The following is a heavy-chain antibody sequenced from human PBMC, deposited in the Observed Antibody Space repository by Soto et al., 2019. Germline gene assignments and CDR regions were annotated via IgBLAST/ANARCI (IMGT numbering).Heavy chain of an antibody. CDR3: ARDYDFWSGYLALDV. V-gene: IGHV1-2*04. CDR1: GYTFAGYY. CDR2: INPNSGGT. D-gene: IGHD3-3*01. J-gene: IGHJ6*04. Sequence: GASVEVSCKASGYTFAGYYMHWVRQAPGQGLEWMGWINPNSGGTNYAQKFQGWVTMTRDTSISTAYMELSRLRSDDTAVYYCARDYDFWSGYLALDVWGKGTTVTVSS.